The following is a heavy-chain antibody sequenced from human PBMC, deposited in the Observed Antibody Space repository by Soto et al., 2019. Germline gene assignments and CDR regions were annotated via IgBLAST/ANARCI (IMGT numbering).Heavy chain of an antibody. CDR3: ARDRLRLGELSLIGYFDY. Sequence: QVQLVESGGSVVQPGRSLRLSCEASGFTFTSYAMHWVRQAPGKGLEWVAVISYDGINEYYADSVKGRFTISRDNSKNTLFPQMGSLRVEDTAVYYCARDRLRLGELSLIGYFDYWGQGTLVTVSS. J-gene: IGHJ4*02. D-gene: IGHD3-16*02. CDR1: GFTFTSYA. CDR2: ISYDGINE. V-gene: IGHV3-30*15.